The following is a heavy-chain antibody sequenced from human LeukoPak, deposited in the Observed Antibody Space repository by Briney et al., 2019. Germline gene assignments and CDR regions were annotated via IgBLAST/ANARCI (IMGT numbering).Heavy chain of an antibody. CDR1: GLTFSNYG. CDR2: ISSDGNSE. V-gene: IGHV3-30*18. D-gene: IGHD3-10*01. J-gene: IGHJ4*02. CDR3: AKLSGSGSYLGPFDY. Sequence: PGGSLRLSCAASGLTFSNYGMHWVRQAPGKGLEWVAVISSDGNSEYYTDSVKGRFTISRDNSKNTLYLQMNSLRVEDTAVFYCAKLSGSGSYLGPFDYWGQGTLVTVSS.